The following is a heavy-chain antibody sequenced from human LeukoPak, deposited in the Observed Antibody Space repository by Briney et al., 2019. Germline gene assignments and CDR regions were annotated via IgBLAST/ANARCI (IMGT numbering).Heavy chain of an antibody. CDR1: GFTFSSYG. CDR3: ARGLYYDILTGYENAFDI. D-gene: IGHD3-9*01. CDR2: IGTAGDT. Sequence: GGSLRLSCAASGFTFSSYGMHWVRQATGKGLEWVSAIGTAGDTYYPGSVKGRFTISRENAKNSLYLQMNSLRAGDTAVYYCARGLYYDILTGYENAFDIWGQGTMVTVSS. V-gene: IGHV3-13*01. J-gene: IGHJ3*02.